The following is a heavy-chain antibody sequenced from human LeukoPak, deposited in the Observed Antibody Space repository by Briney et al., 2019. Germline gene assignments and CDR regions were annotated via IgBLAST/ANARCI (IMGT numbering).Heavy chain of an antibody. CDR2: ISSSGSTI. V-gene: IGHV3-48*03. CDR1: GFTFSSYE. Sequence: SGGSLRLSCAASGFTFSSYEMNWVRQAPGKGLEWVSYISSSGSTIYYADSVKGRFTISRDNAKNSLYLQMNSLRAEDTAVYYCARSGVAGTWAIDYWGQGTLVTVFS. J-gene: IGHJ4*02. CDR3: ARSGVAGTWAIDY. D-gene: IGHD6-19*01.